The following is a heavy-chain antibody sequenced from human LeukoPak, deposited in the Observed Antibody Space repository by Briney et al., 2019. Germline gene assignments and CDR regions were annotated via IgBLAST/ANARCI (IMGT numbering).Heavy chain of an antibody. CDR1: GGSISIYH. CDR3: ARVTGYMIEDYFDY. D-gene: IGHD3-22*01. Sequence: LSETLSLTCTVSGGSISIYHWSYMRQPPGKGLEGSGYIYYSGSTNYNPSLKSRVTISVKTSKNQFSLKLSSVTAADTAVYYCARVTGYMIEDYFDYWGQGTLVTVSS. CDR2: IYYSGST. V-gene: IGHV4-59*01. J-gene: IGHJ4*02.